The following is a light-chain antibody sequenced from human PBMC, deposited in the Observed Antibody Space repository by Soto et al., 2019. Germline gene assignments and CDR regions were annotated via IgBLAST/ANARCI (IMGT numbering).Light chain of an antibody. J-gene: IGKJ4*01. V-gene: IGKV3-15*01. Sequence: EIVLTQSPATLSVSPGERATLSCRASQSISSKLAWYQQKPGQAPRLVIYGASTRAIGIPARFSGSGSGTEFTLTITSLQFDDFAVYYCQHYNSWPLTFGGGTKVDI. CDR2: GAS. CDR1: QSISSK. CDR3: QHYNSWPLT.